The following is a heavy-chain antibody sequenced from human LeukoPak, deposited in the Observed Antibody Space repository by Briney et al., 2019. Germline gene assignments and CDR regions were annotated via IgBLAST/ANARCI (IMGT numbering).Heavy chain of an antibody. Sequence: ASVKVSFKASGYTFTIYGISWVRQAPGQGLEWVGWISAYNGNTNYAQKLQGGVTMTTDTSPSTAYMELRSLRSDDTAVYYCARDPGIGSSSWYGGIDYWGQGTLVTVSS. CDR3: ARDPGIGSSSWYGGIDY. D-gene: IGHD6-13*01. CDR2: ISAYNGNT. V-gene: IGHV1-18*01. J-gene: IGHJ4*02. CDR1: GYTFTIYG.